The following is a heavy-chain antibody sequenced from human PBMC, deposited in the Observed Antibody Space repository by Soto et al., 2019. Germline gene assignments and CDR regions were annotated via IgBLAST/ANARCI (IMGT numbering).Heavy chain of an antibody. Sequence: ASVKVSCKASGYTFTSYGISWVRQAPGQGLEWMGWISAYNGNKKYAQKLQGRVSMTTDTSTSTAYMELSSLRSEDTAVYYCARDPIVGATTSGTDAFDIWGQGTMVTVSS. J-gene: IGHJ3*02. CDR3: ARDPIVGATTSGTDAFDI. V-gene: IGHV1-18*01. CDR2: ISAYNGNK. D-gene: IGHD1-26*01. CDR1: GYTFTSYG.